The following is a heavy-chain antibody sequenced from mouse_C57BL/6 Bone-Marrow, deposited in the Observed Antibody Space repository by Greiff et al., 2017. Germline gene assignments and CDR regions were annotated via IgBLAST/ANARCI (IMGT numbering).Heavy chain of an antibody. CDR2: IDPENGDT. CDR3: TTWGWLLEAY. Sequence: EVKLQESGAELVRPGASVKLSCTASGFNIKDDYMHWVKQRPEQGLEWIGWIDPENGDTEYASKFQGEATITADTSANTAYLQLSSLTSEDTAVYYCTTWGWLLEAYWGQGTLVTVSA. D-gene: IGHD2-3*01. V-gene: IGHV14-4*01. CDR1: GFNIKDDY. J-gene: IGHJ3*01.